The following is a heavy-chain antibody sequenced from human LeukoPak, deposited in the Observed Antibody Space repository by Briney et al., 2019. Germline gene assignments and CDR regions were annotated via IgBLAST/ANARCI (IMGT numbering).Heavy chain of an antibody. D-gene: IGHD3-9*01. CDR1: GFTFSNAW. V-gene: IGHV3-15*01. CDR2: IKSKNDGGKT. CDR3: TTAFPGLLRYFYWLLTNPDY. Sequence: GGSLRLSCAASGFTFSNAWMSWVRQAQGKGMEWVGSIKSKNDGGKTDYAAPVKGRFTISRDDSKNTLYLQMNSLKTEDTAVYYCTTAFPGLLRYFYWLLTNPDYWGQGTLVTVSS. J-gene: IGHJ4*02.